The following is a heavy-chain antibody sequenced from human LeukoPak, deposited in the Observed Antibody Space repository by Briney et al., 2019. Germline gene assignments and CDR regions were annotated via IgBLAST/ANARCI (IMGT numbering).Heavy chain of an antibody. CDR3: AKEAAGPEY. CDR2: ISASGGDT. D-gene: IGHD6-19*01. CDR1: GLTFSSYS. V-gene: IGHV3-23*01. Sequence: HPGGSLRLSWVVSGLTFSSYSMSWVRQAPGKGLDWVSGISASGGDTWYPDSVKGRFTISRDNSKNTLFLQMSSLRVEDTAMYYCAKEAAGPEYWGQGTLVTVSS. J-gene: IGHJ4*02.